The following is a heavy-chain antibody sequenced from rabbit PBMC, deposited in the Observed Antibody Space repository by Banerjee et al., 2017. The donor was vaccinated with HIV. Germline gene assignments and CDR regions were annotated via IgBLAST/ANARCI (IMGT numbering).Heavy chain of an antibody. D-gene: IGHD7-1*01. Sequence: LEESGGGLVKPEGSLTLSCTASGFSFSSSYWICWVRQAPGKGLEWIACINTSSGNTVYASWAKGRFTISKTSSTTVTLQMTSLTAADTATYFCARDLTGAIGWNFNLWGPGTLVTVS. CDR1: GFSFSSSYW. J-gene: IGHJ4*01. CDR3: ARDLTGAIGWNFNL. V-gene: IGHV1S45*01. CDR2: INTSSGNT.